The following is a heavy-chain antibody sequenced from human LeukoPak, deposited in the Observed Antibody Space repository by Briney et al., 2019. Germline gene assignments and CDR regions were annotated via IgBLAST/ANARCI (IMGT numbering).Heavy chain of an antibody. CDR1: GGSISSYY. J-gene: IGHJ4*02. V-gene: IGHV4-59*12. D-gene: IGHD1-26*01. CDR3: ARVGDTIDHFDY. Sequence: SETLSLTCTVSGGSISSYYWSWIRQPPGKGLEWIGSLYYSGSTYYNLSLKSRLTILVDTSKKQFSLKLSSVTAADTAVYYCARVGDTIDHFDYWGQGALVTVSS. CDR2: LYYSGST.